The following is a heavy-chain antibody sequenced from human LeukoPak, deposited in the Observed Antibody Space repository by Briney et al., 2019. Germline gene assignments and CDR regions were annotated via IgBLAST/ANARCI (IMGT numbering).Heavy chain of an antibody. D-gene: IGHD3-22*01. CDR1: GGSISSSNW. V-gene: IGHV4-4*02. J-gene: IGHJ4*02. CDR3: ARNYYDSSGYYSGFDY. Sequence: SETLSLTCAVSGGSISSSNWWSWVRQPPGKELEWIGEIYHSGNTKYNPSLKSRVTISVDKSKNQFSLKLSSVTAADTAVYYCARNYYDSSGYYSGFDYWGQGTLVTVSS. CDR2: IYHSGNT.